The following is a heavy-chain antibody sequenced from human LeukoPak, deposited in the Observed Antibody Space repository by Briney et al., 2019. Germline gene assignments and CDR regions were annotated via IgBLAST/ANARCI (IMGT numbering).Heavy chain of an antibody. CDR2: IIPIFGTA. CDR3: ARVRLSSGYPNWFDP. J-gene: IGHJ5*02. D-gene: IGHD3-22*01. CDR1: GGTFSSYA. Sequence: VASVKVSCKASGGTFSSYAISWVRQAPGQGLEWMGGIIPIFGTANYAQKFQGRVTITADESTSTAYMELSSLRSEDTAVYYCARVRLSSGYPNWFDPWGQGTLVTVSS. V-gene: IGHV1-69*13.